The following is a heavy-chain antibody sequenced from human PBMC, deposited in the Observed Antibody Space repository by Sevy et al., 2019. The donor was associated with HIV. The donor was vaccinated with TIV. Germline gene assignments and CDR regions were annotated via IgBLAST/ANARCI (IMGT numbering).Heavy chain of an antibody. D-gene: IGHD2-21*02. Sequence: GGSLRLSCAASGFTFSSYTMNWVRQAPGKGLEWVSSISSSSSYIYYADSVKGRLTSSRDNAKNSLYLQMNSLRAEDTAVYYCARASYCGGDCYPYYLDYWGQGTLVTVSS. CDR3: ARASYCGGDCYPYYLDY. CDR2: ISSSSSYI. CDR1: GFTFSSYT. V-gene: IGHV3-21*06. J-gene: IGHJ4*02.